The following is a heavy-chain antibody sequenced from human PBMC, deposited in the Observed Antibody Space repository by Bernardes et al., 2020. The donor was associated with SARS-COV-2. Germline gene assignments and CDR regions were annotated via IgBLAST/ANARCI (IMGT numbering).Heavy chain of an antibody. Sequence: GGSLRLSCAASGFTLSDHYMSWIRQAPGKGPEWLSYINNDGSATHHADSVTGRFATSRDNARNSLYLEMNSLRAEDTAVYYCARQRTAFAYYDYGMHVWGQGTTVTVSS. CDR3: ARQRTAFAYYDYGMHV. V-gene: IGHV3-11*01. D-gene: IGHD2-21*02. CDR1: GFTLSDHY. J-gene: IGHJ6*02. CDR2: INNDGSAT.